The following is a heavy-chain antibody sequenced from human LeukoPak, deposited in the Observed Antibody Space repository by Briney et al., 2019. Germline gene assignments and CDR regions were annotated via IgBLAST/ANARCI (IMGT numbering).Heavy chain of an antibody. CDR1: GGSISSYY. Sequence: PSETLSLTCTVSGGSISSYYWSWMRQPPGKGLEWIGYISYSGSTNYNPSLKSRVTISVDTSKTQFSLKLSSVTAADTAVYYCARHFSNSAAALHWGRGTLVTVSS. J-gene: IGHJ4*02. CDR3: ARHFSNSAAALH. CDR2: ISYSGST. V-gene: IGHV4-59*08. D-gene: IGHD6-13*01.